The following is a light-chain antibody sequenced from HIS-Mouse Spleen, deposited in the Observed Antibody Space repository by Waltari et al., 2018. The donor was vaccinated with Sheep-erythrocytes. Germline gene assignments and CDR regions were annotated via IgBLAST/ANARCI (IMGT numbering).Light chain of an antibody. CDR2: EVS. J-gene: IGLJ1*01. V-gene: IGLV2-14*01. Sequence: QSALTQPASVSGSPGQSITISCTGTSSDVGGYNYVSWYQQPPGKAPKLMIYEVSNRPSGGSNRFSGSKSGNTASLTISGLQAEDEADYYCSSYTSSSTYVFGTGTKVTVL. CDR1: SSDVGGYNY. CDR3: SSYTSSSTYV.